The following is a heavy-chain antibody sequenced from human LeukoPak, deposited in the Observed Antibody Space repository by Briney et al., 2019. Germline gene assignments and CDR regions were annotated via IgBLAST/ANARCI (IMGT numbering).Heavy chain of an antibody. Sequence: ASVKVSCKVSGYTLTELSMHWVRQAPGKGLEWMGGFDPEDGETIYAQKFQGRVTMTEDTSTDTAYMELSSLRSEDTAVYYCARTYSSGWYESYYFDYWGQGTLVTVSS. CDR3: ARTYSSGWYESYYFDY. J-gene: IGHJ4*02. CDR2: FDPEDGET. D-gene: IGHD6-19*01. V-gene: IGHV1-24*01. CDR1: GYTLTELS.